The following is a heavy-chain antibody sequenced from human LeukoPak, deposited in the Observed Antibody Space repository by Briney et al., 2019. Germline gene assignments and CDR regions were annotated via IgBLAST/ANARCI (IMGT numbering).Heavy chain of an antibody. CDR2: ISGSGGNT. CDR3: ARGGPAAGRFDY. V-gene: IGHV3-23*01. J-gene: IGHJ4*02. Sequence: GGSLRLSCAASGFTFSNAWMSWVRQAPGKGLEWVSAISGSGGNTYYADSVKGRFTISRDNSKNTLYLQMNSLRAEDTAVYYCARGGPAAGRFDYWGQGTLVTVSS. CDR1: GFTFSNAW. D-gene: IGHD6-13*01.